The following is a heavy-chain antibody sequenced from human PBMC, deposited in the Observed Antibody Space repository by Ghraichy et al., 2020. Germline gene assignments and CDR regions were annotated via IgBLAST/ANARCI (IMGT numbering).Heavy chain of an antibody. J-gene: IGHJ6*02. Sequence: GSLRLSCAASGFTFSSYSMNWVRQAPGKGLECVSYISSSSSTIYYADSVKGRFTISRDNAKNSLYLQMNSLRAEDTAVYYCAREPRLRFLEWLSPYYYYGMDVWGQGTTVTVSS. CDR2: ISSSSSTI. CDR1: GFTFSSYS. D-gene: IGHD3-3*01. V-gene: IGHV3-48*01. CDR3: AREPRLRFLEWLSPYYYYGMDV.